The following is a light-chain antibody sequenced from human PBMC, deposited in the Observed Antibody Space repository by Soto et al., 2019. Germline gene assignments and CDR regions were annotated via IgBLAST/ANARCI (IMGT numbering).Light chain of an antibody. CDR1: SSDVGGYNY. V-gene: IGLV2-14*01. J-gene: IGLJ7*01. CDR2: EVS. Sequence: QSALTQPASVSGSPGQSITISCTGTSSDVGGYNYVSWYQQHPGKAPKLMIYEVSSRPSGVSNRFSGSKSGNTASLTISGLQAEDEADYYCSSYTSSSIRVFGGGTQLTVL. CDR3: SSYTSSSIRV.